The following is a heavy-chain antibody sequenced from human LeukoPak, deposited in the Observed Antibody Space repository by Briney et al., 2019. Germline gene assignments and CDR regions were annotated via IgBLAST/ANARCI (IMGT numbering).Heavy chain of an antibody. CDR2: ISSSGGTV. CDR3: TSHVGGTARAWGYFQY. J-gene: IGHJ1*01. Sequence: GGSLRLSCAASGFTFSDFYMNWIRQAPGKGLEWVSYISSSGGTVYYADSVKGRFTISRDNAKNSLYLQMNSLRAEDTAVYYCTSHVGGTARAWGYFQYWGQGTLVTVSS. CDR1: GFTFSDFY. D-gene: IGHD1-26*01. V-gene: IGHV3-11*01.